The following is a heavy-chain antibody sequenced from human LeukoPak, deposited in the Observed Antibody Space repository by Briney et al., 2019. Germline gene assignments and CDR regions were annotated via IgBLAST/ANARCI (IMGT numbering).Heavy chain of an antibody. CDR1: GYTFTHYV. CDR2: ISPYNGNT. CDR3: ARVRNSGFRYVDS. J-gene: IGHJ4*02. Sequence: ASVTVSFKTSGYTFTHYVISWVRQAPGQGLEWMGRISPYNGNTNYAQKLQGRVTITTDTSTSTAYMDLRSLRSDDTAVYYCARVRNSGFRYVDSWGQGTLVTVSS. D-gene: IGHD5-12*01. V-gene: IGHV1-18*01.